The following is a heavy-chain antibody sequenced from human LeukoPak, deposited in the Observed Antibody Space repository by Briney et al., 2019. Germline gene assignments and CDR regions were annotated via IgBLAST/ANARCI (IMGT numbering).Heavy chain of an antibody. CDR3: ASLGGYYESRNSSQLETFDI. D-gene: IGHD3-22*01. V-gene: IGHV4-59*01. CDR1: GGSINNYL. Sequence: SETLSLTCTVSGGSINNYLWSWIRQPPGKGLEWIGYIHNSGSSNYNPSLKSRATFAVDTSENRLSLRLNSVTAADTAVYYCASLGGYYESRNSSQLETFDIWGQGTMVTVSS. J-gene: IGHJ3*02. CDR2: IHNSGSS.